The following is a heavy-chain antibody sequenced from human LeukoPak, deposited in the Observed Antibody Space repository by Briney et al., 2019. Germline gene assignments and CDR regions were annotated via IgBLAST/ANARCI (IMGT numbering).Heavy chain of an antibody. CDR2: IYYSGST. D-gene: IGHD2-15*01. CDR3: ARSVEGYCSGGSCYSYYYYMDV. Sequence: SETLSLTCSVSDDSITMYYWSWIRQPPGKGLEWTGYIYYSGSTNYNPSLKSRVTISVDTSKNQFSLKLSSVTAADTAVYYCARSVEGYCSGGSCYSYYYYMDVWGKGTTVTVSS. V-gene: IGHV4-59*01. J-gene: IGHJ6*03. CDR1: DDSITMYY.